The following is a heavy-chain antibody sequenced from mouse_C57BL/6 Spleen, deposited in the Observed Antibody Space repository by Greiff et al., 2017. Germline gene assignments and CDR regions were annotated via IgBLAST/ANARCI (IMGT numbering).Heavy chain of an antibody. CDR1: GYTFTSYW. CDR3: ARTLYYGSSYVGFAY. CDR2: IDPSDSYT. V-gene: IGHV1-69*01. Sequence: QVQLQQPGAELVMPGASVKLSCKASGYTFTSYWMPWVKQRPGQGLEWIGEIDPSDSYTNYNQKFKGKSTLTVDKSSSTAYMQLSSLTSEDSAVYYCARTLYYGSSYVGFAYWGQGTLVTVSA. J-gene: IGHJ3*01. D-gene: IGHD1-1*01.